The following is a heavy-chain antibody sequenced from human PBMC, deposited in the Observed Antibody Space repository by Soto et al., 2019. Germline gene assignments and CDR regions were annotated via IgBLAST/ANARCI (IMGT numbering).Heavy chain of an antibody. CDR1: GFTFSIYA. D-gene: IGHD3-9*01. J-gene: IGHJ4*02. Sequence: GGALRLSCAASGFTFSIYAMSWVRQAPGKGLEWVSAISGGGGRTYYADSVKGRFNISRDNSKNTMYLQMNSLRAEDTAVYYCAKSYDLLTGHTDYWGQGTLVTVSS. V-gene: IGHV3-23*01. CDR3: AKSYDLLTGHTDY. CDR2: ISGGGGRT.